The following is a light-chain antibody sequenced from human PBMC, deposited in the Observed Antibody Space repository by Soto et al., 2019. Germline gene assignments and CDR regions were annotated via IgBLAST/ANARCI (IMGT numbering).Light chain of an antibody. J-gene: IGKJ5*01. V-gene: IGKV1-9*01. CDR3: QHLDSYST. CDR2: AAS. CDR1: QGISSY. Sequence: DIQLTQSPSFLSASVGDRVTITCRASQGISSYLAWYQQKPGKAPKLLIYAASTLQSGDPSRFSGSGSGTEFTLTISSLQPEDFATYYCQHLDSYSTFGQGTRLEIK.